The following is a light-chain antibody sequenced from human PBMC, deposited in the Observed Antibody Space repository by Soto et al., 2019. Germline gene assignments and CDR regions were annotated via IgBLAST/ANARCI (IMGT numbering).Light chain of an antibody. CDR2: GAS. Sequence: EIVLTQSPGTLSLSPGERATLSFMASQSVSSNYITWYQQKPGQAPRRLIFGASSRATGIPDRFSGSGSGTDFTLTISRLEPEDFAVYYCQQRSNWPPTWTFGQGTKVDI. CDR3: QQRSNWPPTWT. CDR1: QSVSSNY. J-gene: IGKJ1*01. V-gene: IGKV3D-20*02.